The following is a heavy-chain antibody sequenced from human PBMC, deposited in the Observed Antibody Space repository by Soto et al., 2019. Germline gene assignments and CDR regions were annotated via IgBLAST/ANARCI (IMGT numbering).Heavy chain of an antibody. CDR3: AREGGVCTNGVCYYFDY. Sequence: VQLVESGGGLVQPGGSLRLSCAASGFTFSSYWMSWVRQAPGKGLEWVANIKQDGSEKYYVDSVKGRLTISRDNAKSSLCLQMNSLRAEDTAVYYCAREGGVCTNGVCYYFDYWGQGTLVTVSS. V-gene: IGHV3-7*01. D-gene: IGHD2-8*01. CDR1: GFTFSSYW. J-gene: IGHJ4*02. CDR2: IKQDGSEK.